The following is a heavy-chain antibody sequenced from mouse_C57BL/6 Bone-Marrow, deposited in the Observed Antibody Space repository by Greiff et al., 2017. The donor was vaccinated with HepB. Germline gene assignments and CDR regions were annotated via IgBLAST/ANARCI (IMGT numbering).Heavy chain of an antibody. J-gene: IGHJ3*01. CDR3: ARHEGVSY. Sequence: EVQGVESGGGLVQPGGSLKLSCAASGFTFSDYYMYWVRQTPEKRLEWVAYISNGGGSTYYPDTVKGRFTISRDNAKKTLYLQMSRLKSEDTAMYYCARHEGVSYWGQGTLVTVSA. CDR2: ISNGGGST. V-gene: IGHV5-12*01. CDR1: GFTFSDYY.